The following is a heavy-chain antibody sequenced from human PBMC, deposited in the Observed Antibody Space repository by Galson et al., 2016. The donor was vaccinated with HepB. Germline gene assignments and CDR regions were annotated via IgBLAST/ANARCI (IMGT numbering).Heavy chain of an antibody. CDR3: ARLSATYYVDN. CDR2: IHHNGST. Sequence: SETLSLTCAVSGDSVISNNWWSWVRQPPGKGLEWIGEIHHNGSTNYNPSFKSRVTMLVDKSKNQFSLRLTSVTVADAAVYYCARLSATYYVDNWGQGTLVTVSS. V-gene: IGHV4-4*02. CDR1: GDSVISNNW. J-gene: IGHJ4*02.